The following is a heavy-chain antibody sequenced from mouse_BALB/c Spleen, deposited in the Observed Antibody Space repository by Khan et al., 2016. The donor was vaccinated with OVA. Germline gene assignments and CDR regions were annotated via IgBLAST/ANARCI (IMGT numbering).Heavy chain of an antibody. V-gene: IGHV5-6*01. J-gene: IGHJ3*01. CDR1: GFTFSTYG. D-gene: IGHD1-1*01. CDR3: TRLAYYYDSEGFAY. CDR2: VSTGGSYT. Sequence: EVELVESGGDLVKPGGSLKLSCAASGFTFSTYGMSWVRQAPDKRLEWVATVSTGGSYTYYQDSVKGRFTISRDNAKNTLYLQMSGLRSKDTASFYCTRLAYYYDSEGFAYWGQGTLVTVSA.